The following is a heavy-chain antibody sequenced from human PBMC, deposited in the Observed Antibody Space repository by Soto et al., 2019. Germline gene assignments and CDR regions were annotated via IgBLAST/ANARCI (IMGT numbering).Heavy chain of an antibody. V-gene: IGHV3-9*01. CDR3: AKARWGYRHRDFDS. J-gene: IGHJ4*02. CDR2: IGWNTGNI. D-gene: IGHD4-4*01. Sequence: VQLVESGGASVQPGRSLRLSCAASGFNFDNFAMHWVRQAPGKGLEWVSGIGWNTGNIGYGDSVEGRFTISRDNAKKTLYLQMDSLRSEDTALYYCAKARWGYRHRDFDSWGQGTLVTVSS. CDR1: GFNFDNFA.